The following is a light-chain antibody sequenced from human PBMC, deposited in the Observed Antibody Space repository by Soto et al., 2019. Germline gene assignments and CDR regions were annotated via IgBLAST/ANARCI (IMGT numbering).Light chain of an antibody. CDR2: DAS. V-gene: IGKV1-33*01. Sequence: DIQMNQSLPTLSASVGDRVTMTCQASQDIGNFLSWYQQKPGKVPKLLIFDASNLETGVPSRFSGSGSGTDFTFTISSLQPEDIATYYCQQYDNLPLTFGGGTKVDIK. CDR1: QDIGNF. J-gene: IGKJ4*01. CDR3: QQYDNLPLT.